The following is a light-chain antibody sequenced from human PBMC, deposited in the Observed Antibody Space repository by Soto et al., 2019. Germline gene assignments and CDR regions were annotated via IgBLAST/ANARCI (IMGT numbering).Light chain of an antibody. CDR2: LGS. CDR3: MQALQSWT. V-gene: IGKV2-28*01. CDR1: QSLLHSNGYNY. Sequence: DIGITQSPLSLPVTPVERASISCRSSQSLLHSNGYNYLDWYLQKPGQSPQLLIYLGSNRASGVPDRFSGSGSGTDFTLKISRVEAEDVGVYYCMQALQSWTFGQGTKVDIK. J-gene: IGKJ1*01.